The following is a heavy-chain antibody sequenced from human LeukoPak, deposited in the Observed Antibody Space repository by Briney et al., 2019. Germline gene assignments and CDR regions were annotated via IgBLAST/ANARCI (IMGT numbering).Heavy chain of an antibody. D-gene: IGHD5-18*01. J-gene: IGHJ3*02. Sequence: GGSLRLSCAASGFTFSSYEMNWVRQAPGKGLEWVSYISSSGSTIYYADSVKGRFTISRDNAKNSLYLQMNSLRAEDTAVYYCERENTAMVDDAFDIWGQGTMVTVSS. CDR1: GFTFSSYE. CDR2: ISSSGSTI. V-gene: IGHV3-48*03. CDR3: ERENTAMVDDAFDI.